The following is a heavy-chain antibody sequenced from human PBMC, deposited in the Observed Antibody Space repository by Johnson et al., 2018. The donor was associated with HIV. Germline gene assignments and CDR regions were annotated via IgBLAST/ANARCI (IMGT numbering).Heavy chain of an antibody. CDR2: ISSNGRST. J-gene: IGHJ3*02. CDR1: GFTFSNYW. Sequence: VQLVESGGGLAQPGGSLKVSCAASGFTFSNYWMSWVRQAPGKGLEYVSGISSNGRSTYHAKSVKGRFTISRDNSKNTLYLQMGSLRAEDMAVYYCARGEDSYFDIWGQGTMVTVSS. V-gene: IGHV3-64*01. D-gene: IGHD2-15*01. CDR3: ARGEDSYFDI.